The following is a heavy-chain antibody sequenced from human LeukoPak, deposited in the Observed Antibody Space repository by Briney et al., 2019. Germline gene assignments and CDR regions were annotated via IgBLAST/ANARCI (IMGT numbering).Heavy chain of an antibody. V-gene: IGHV3-7*01. CDR2: IKQDGSEK. CDR1: GFTFSNHW. J-gene: IGHJ4*02. Sequence: GGSLRLSCAAFGFTFSNHWMSWVRQAPGKGLEWVANIKQDGSEKYYVDSVKGRFTISRDNAKNSLYLQMNSLRAEDTAVYYCASSSREYWGQGTLVTVSS. D-gene: IGHD6-13*01. CDR3: ASSSREY.